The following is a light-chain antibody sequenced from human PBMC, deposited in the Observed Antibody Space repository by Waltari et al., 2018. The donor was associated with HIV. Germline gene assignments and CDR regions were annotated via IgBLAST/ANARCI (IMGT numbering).Light chain of an antibody. CDR2: AAS. V-gene: IGKV1-9*01. J-gene: IGKJ4*01. CDR3: QQLNTCPLT. Sequence: DIQLTQSPSFLSASVGDRVTITCRASQGISSYLAWYQQTPGKAPKLLIYAASTLQSGVPSRFSCSGSGTEFTLTISSLQPEDFATYYCQQLNTCPLTFGGGTKVDIK. CDR1: QGISSY.